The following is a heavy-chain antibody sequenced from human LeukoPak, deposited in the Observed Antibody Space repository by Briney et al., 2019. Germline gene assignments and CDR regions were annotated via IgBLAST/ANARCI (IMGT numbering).Heavy chain of an antibody. CDR2: IYYSGST. V-gene: IGHV4-39*01. CDR1: GGSISSSSYY. D-gene: IGHD6-13*01. CDR3: ARLRIAAAYNWFDP. Sequence: SETLSLTCTVSGGSISSSSYYWGWIRQPPGKGLEWIGSIYYSGSTYYNPSLKSRVTISVDTPKNQFSLKLSSVTAADTAVYYCARLRIAAAYNWFDPWGQGTLVTVSS. J-gene: IGHJ5*02.